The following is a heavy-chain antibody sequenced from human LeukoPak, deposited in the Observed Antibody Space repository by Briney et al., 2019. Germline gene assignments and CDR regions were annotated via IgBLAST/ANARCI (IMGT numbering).Heavy chain of an antibody. CDR2: INPNSGGT. CDR3: ARAFALGGAMVTSYWFDP. Sequence: ASVKVSCKASGYTFTGYYMHWVRQAPGQGLEWMGWINPNSGGTNYAQKLQGRVTMTTDTSTSTAYMELSRLRSDDTAVYYCARAFALGGAMVTSYWFDPWGQGTLVTVSS. CDR1: GYTFTGYY. D-gene: IGHD5-18*01. J-gene: IGHJ5*02. V-gene: IGHV1-2*02.